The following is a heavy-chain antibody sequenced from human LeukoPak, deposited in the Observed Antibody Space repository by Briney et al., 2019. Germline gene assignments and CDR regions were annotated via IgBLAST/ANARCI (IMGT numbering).Heavy chain of an antibody. CDR3: ARDRAIAARTRNNWFDP. D-gene: IGHD6-6*01. Sequence: ASVKVSCKASGYTFTSYGISWVRQAPGQGLEWMGWISAYNGNTNYAQKLQGRVTMTTDTSTSTAYMELRSLRSDDTAAYYCARDRAIAARTRNNWFDPWGQGTLVTVSS. CDR1: GYTFTSYG. CDR2: ISAYNGNT. V-gene: IGHV1-18*01. J-gene: IGHJ5*02.